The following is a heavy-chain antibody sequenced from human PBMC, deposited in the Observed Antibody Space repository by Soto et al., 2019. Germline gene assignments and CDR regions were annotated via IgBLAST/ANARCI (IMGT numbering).Heavy chain of an antibody. CDR3: AREVLYYYDSSGYYPLFDY. J-gene: IGHJ4*02. CDR2: IYYSGST. D-gene: IGHD3-22*01. Sequence: SETLSLTCTVSGGSISSGGYYWSWIRQHPGKGLEWIGYIYYSGSTYYNPSLKSRVTISVDTSKNQFSLKLSSVTAADTAVYYCAREVLYYYDSSGYYPLFDYWGQGTLVTVSS. V-gene: IGHV4-31*03. CDR1: GGSISSGGYY.